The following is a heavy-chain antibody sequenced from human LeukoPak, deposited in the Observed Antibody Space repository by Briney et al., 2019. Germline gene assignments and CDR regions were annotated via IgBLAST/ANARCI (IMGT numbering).Heavy chain of an antibody. D-gene: IGHD6-19*01. V-gene: IGHV3-23*01. CDR2: ISGSGGST. J-gene: IGHJ4*02. Sequence: PGGSLRLSCAASGFTFSSYAMSGVRQAPGKGLEGVSAISGSGGSTYYADSVKGRFTISRENSKNTLYLQMNSLRAEDTAVYYCAKDPSVAVAGTLDYWGQGTLVTVSS. CDR3: AKDPSVAVAGTLDY. CDR1: GFTFSSYA.